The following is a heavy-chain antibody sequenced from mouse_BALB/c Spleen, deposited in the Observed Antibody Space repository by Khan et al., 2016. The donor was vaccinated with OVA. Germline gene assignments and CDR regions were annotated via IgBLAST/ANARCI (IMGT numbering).Heavy chain of an antibody. D-gene: IGHD4-1*01. CDR2: ISSDADYT. J-gene: IGHJ3*01. CDR1: GFTFSSYS. CDR3: ASHLTGSYDY. V-gene: IGHV5-6*01. Sequence: EVQLVESGGGLVKPGGSLKLSCAASGFTFSSYSMSWVRQTPDKRLEWVASISSDADYTYYPDSVTGRFTISRDNAKNTLYLQMSSLKSEDTAMYYCASHLTGSYDYWGQGTLVTVSA.